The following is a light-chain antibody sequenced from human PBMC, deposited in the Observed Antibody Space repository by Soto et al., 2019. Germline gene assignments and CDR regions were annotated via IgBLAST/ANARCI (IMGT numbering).Light chain of an antibody. CDR3: QQYNSSPWT. V-gene: IGKV1-5*03. CDR2: KAS. Sequence: DIQLTQSPSTLSASVGDRVTITCRASQSISTWLAWYQQKPGKAPKLLIYKASSLESGVPSRFSGSGSGTEFTLTISSLQPDDFATFHCQQYNSSPWTFGQGTKLKIK. CDR1: QSISTW. J-gene: IGKJ2*02.